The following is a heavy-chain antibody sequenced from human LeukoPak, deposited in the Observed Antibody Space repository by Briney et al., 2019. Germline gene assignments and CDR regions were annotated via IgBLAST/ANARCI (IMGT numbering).Heavy chain of an antibody. D-gene: IGHD3-10*01. CDR3: AKEKGVILWFGELLNYFDY. CDR2: ISGGGDST. CDR1: GFTFNKYA. J-gene: IGHJ4*02. Sequence: PGGSLRLSCAASGFTFNKYAMSWVRQAPGKGLECVSAISGGGDSTYYVDSVKGRFTISRDNSKRMVYLQMNSLRAEDTAQYYCAKEKGVILWFGELLNYFDYWGQGTLVTVSS. V-gene: IGHV3-23*01.